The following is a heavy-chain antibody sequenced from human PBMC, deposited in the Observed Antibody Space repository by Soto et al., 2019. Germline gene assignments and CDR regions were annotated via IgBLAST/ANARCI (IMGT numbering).Heavy chain of an antibody. CDR3: ARYNWDAPSYYGMDV. CDR2: INAGNGNT. V-gene: IGHV1-3*01. Sequence: ASVKVSCKASGYTLTSHDMHWVRQAPGQRLEWMGWINAGNGNTEFSQKFLDRVTITRDTSASTVYMELSGLRSEDTAVYYCARYNWDAPSYYGMDVWGQGTTVTVS. J-gene: IGHJ6*02. D-gene: IGHD1-1*01. CDR1: GYTLTSHD.